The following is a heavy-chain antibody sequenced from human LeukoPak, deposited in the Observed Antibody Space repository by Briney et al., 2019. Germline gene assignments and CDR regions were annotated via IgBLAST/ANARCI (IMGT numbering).Heavy chain of an antibody. D-gene: IGHD2-2*01. J-gene: IGHJ6*02. CDR1: GGSISSYY. CDR2: IYYSGST. Sequence: SETLSLTCTVSGGSISSYYWSWIRQPPGKGLEWIGYIYYSGSTNYNPSLKSRVTISVDTSKSQFSLKLSSVTAADTAVYYCARMIVSQLPWGMDVWGQGTTVTVSS. V-gene: IGHV4-59*08. CDR3: ARMIVSQLPWGMDV.